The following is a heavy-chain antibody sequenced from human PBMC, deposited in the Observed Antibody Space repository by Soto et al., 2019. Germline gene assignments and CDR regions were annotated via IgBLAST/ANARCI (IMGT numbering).Heavy chain of an antibody. Sequence: PSETLSLTCTVSGGSVNSGDYYWSWIRQPPGKGLEWIGYIFYTGSTYYNPSLESRVTISADTSKNQFSLNLSSVTAADTAMYYCATGAYTSSSSYFDFCAQGTLVTVSS. CDR3: ATGAYTSSSSYFDF. V-gene: IGHV4-30-4*01. CDR2: IFYTGST. J-gene: IGHJ4*02. CDR1: GGSVNSGDYY. D-gene: IGHD6-6*01.